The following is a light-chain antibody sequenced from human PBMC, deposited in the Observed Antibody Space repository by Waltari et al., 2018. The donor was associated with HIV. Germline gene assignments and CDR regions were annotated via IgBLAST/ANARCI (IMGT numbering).Light chain of an antibody. CDR3: CSYGGSSTWV. CDR2: EAV. V-gene: IGLV2-23*01. Sequence: QSALTQPASVSGSPGQSITISCTGTSSDVGNYNLVSWYQQYPGKAPKLLIYEAVKRRSGVSNRISASKTGNTAALTIFGLKAEDEADYYCCSYGGSSTWVFGGGTKLTVL. CDR1: SSDVGNYNL. J-gene: IGLJ3*02.